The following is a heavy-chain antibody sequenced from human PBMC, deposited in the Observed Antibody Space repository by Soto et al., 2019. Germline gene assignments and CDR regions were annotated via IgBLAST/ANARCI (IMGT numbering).Heavy chain of an antibody. CDR3: ARDRKQNRDYLPDYYYGMDV. CDR1: GGSISSYY. Sequence: QVQLQESGPGLLKPSETLSLTCTVSGGSISSYYWGWIRQPAGKGLEWIGRIYASGGTNYNPSLKSRVTMSADTSKNQLSLRLSSVTAADTAVYYCARDRKQNRDYLPDYYYGMDVWGQGTTVTVSS. D-gene: IGHD4-17*01. CDR2: IYASGGT. J-gene: IGHJ6*02. V-gene: IGHV4-4*07.